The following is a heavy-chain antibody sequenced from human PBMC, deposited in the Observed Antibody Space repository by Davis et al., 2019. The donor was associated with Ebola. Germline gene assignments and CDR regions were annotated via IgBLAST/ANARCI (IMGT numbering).Heavy chain of an antibody. V-gene: IGHV4-61*09. CDR2: IYSSGST. D-gene: IGHD3-22*01. CDR3: ARDRHDTSGYEF. J-gene: IGHJ4*02. CDR1: GASISSGYFS. Sequence: SETLSLTCNVSGASISSGYFSWSWVRQPAGTGLEWIGHIYSSGSTNYNPSLKSRVTISGDTSKNQFSLKLTSVTAADTAVYYCARDRHDTSGYEFWGQGTVVTVST.